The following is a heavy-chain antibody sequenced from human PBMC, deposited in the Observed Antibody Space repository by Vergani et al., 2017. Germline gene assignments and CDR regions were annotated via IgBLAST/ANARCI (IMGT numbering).Heavy chain of an antibody. CDR3: AKDKGGYCSSTSCHFFYYYYMDV. V-gene: IGHV3-9*01. J-gene: IGHJ6*03. Sequence: EVQLVESGGGLVQPGRSLRLSCAASGFTFDDYAMHWVRQAPGKGLEWVSGISWNSGSIGYADSVEGRFTISRDNAKNSLYLQMNSLRAEDTALYYCAKDKGGYCSSTSCHFFYYYYMDVWGKRDHGHRLL. CDR1: GFTFDDYA. CDR2: ISWNSGSI. D-gene: IGHD2-2*01.